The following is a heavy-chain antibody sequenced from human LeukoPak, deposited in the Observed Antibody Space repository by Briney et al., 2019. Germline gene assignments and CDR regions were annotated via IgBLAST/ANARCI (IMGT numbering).Heavy chain of an antibody. J-gene: IGHJ5*02. CDR2: ISAYNGNT. D-gene: IGHD6-13*01. Sequence: ASVKVSCKASGYTFTSYGISWVRQAPGQGLEWMGWISAYNGNTNYAQKLQGRVTMTTDTSTSTAYMELRSLRSDDTAVYYCARDGGIAAASSPGGWFDPWGQGTLVTVSS. CDR3: ARDGGIAAASSPGGWFDP. CDR1: GYTFTSYG. V-gene: IGHV1-18*01.